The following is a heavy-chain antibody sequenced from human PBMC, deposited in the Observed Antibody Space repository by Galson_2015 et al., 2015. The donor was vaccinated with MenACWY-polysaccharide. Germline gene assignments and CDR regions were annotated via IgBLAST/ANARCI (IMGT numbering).Heavy chain of an antibody. CDR1: GVTLSSYG. CDR3: AKGAAHYGSGNYYDY. CDR2: LSPTTGNT. V-gene: IGHV3-23*01. Sequence: SLRLSCAGSGVTLSSYGMGWVRQAPGKGLEWVSGLSPTTGNTYYADSVRGRFTISRDNSKNTLYLQMNSLRAEDTAVYYCAKGAAHYGSGNYYDYGGQGTQVTVSS. D-gene: IGHD3-10*01. J-gene: IGHJ4*02.